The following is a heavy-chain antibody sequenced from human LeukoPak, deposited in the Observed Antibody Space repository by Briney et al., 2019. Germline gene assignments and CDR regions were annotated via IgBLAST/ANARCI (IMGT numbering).Heavy chain of an antibody. D-gene: IGHD2-8*01. V-gene: IGHV4-61*02. Sequence: SETLSLTCTVSGGSISSGSYYWSWIRQPAGKGLEWIGRIYTSGSTNYNPSLKSRVTISVDTSKNQFSLKLSSVTAADTAVYYCARTNHLRDDAFDIWGQGTMVTVSS. CDR2: IYTSGST. J-gene: IGHJ3*02. CDR3: ARTNHLRDDAFDI. CDR1: GGSISSGSYY.